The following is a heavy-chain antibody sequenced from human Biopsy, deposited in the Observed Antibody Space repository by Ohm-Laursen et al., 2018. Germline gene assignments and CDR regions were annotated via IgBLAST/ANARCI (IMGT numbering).Heavy chain of an antibody. CDR2: ISDGGTTI. J-gene: IGHJ6*01. CDR3: ARETRGGPYGMGG. D-gene: IGHD3-10*01. CDR1: GFPFSGYY. Sequence: SLRLSCTAPGFPFSGYYMRWIRQAPGKGLDWVSYISDGGTTIYYADSVKGRFTISRDNAKESLYLQMNSLRAEDTAVYYCARETRGGPYGMGGWGQG. V-gene: IGHV3-11*01.